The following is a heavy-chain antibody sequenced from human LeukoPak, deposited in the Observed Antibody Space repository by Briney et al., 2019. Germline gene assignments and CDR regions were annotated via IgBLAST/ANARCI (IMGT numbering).Heavy chain of an antibody. J-gene: IGHJ6*04. CDR1: GFTFSSYG. Sequence: GGSLRLSCAASGFTFSSYGMNWVRQAPGKGLEWVSFISSSSSYIYYADSVKGRFTISRDNAKNSLYLQMNSLRAEDTAVYYCAELGITMIGGVWGKGTTVTISS. CDR3: AELGITMIGGV. D-gene: IGHD3-10*02. CDR2: ISSSSSYI. V-gene: IGHV3-21*01.